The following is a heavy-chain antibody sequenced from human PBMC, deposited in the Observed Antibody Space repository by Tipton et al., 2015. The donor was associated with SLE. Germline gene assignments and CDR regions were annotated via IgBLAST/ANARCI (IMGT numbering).Heavy chain of an antibody. J-gene: IGHJ4*02. Sequence: RSLRLSCAASGFTFSSYAMHWVRQAPGKGLEWVAVISYDGSNKYHADSVKGRFTISRDNSKNTLFLQMNGLRVEDTAVYYCARDSPGYWGQGTLVTVSS. CDR1: GFTFSSYA. V-gene: IGHV3-30*04. CDR3: ARDSPGY. CDR2: ISYDGSNK.